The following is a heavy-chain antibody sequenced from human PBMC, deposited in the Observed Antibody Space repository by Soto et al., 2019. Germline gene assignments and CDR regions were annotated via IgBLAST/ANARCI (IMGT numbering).Heavy chain of an antibody. CDR2: IVPIFNST. Sequence: ASVQVSCKVSGSRFSNYVISWVRQAPGHGLEWLGRIVPIFNSTKYAQSFQGRVTITADKSTSTASLELSSLRSDDTAVYYCAREGRGKKAGYNGLVSLGYWGQGTLVTVSS. V-gene: IGHV1-69*06. CDR3: AREGRGKKAGYNGLVSLGY. CDR1: GSRFSNYV. D-gene: IGHD2-2*02. J-gene: IGHJ4*02.